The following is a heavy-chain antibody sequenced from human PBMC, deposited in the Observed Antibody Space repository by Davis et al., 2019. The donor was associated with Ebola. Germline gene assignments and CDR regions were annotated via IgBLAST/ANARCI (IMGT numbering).Heavy chain of an antibody. V-gene: IGHV3-7*03. CDR3: ARIQLWLLNY. Sequence: ESPKTPCAVSGFTFSSHWMSWVRQAPGKGLEWVANIKQDGSEIHYVDSVKGRFTISRDNAKNSLYLQMNSLRPEDTAVYYCARIQLWLLNYWGQGTLVTVSS. CDR2: IKQDGSEI. D-gene: IGHD5-18*01. J-gene: IGHJ4*02. CDR1: GFTFSSHW.